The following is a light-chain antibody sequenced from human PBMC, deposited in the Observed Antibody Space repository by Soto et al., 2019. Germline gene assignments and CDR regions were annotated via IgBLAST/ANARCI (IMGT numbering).Light chain of an antibody. CDR2: GVN. CDR1: SSDVGTYDY. Sequence: QSALTQPRSVSGSPGQSVTISCTGSSSDVGTYDYVSWYQQHPGKAPKLMIHGVNKRPSGVPDRFSGSKSGSTASLTISGLQAEDEADYYCQSYDSSLSIWVFGGGTKLTVL. V-gene: IGLV2-11*01. CDR3: QSYDSSLSIWV. J-gene: IGLJ3*02.